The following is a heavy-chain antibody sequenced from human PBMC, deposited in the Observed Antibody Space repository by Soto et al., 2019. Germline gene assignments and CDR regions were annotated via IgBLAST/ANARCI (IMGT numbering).Heavy chain of an antibody. J-gene: IGHJ2*01. V-gene: IGHV1-69*12. CDR2: IIPIFGTA. CDR1: GGTFSSDT. D-gene: IGHD5-12*01. CDR3: ARGNHRWLQVWYFDL. Sequence: QVQLVQSGAEVKKPGSSVTVSCKASGGTFSSDTISWVRQAPGQGLEWMGGIIPIFGTANYAQKFQGRVTITADESTRTAYMELGSLRSEDTAVYYCARGNHRWLQVWYFDLWGRGTLVTVSS.